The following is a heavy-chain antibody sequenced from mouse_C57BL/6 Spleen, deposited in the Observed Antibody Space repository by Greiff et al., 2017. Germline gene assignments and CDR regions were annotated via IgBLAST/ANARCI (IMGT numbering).Heavy chain of an antibody. D-gene: IGHD3-3*01. CDR1: GFTFSDYG. V-gene: IGHV5-17*01. J-gene: IGHJ4*01. Sequence: EVKLVESGGGLVKPGGSLKLSCAASGFTFSDYGMHWVRQAPEKGLEWVAYISSGSSTIYYADTVKGRFTISRDNAKNTLFLQMTSLRSEDTAMYYCARPEGTGAMDYWGQGTSVTVSS. CDR3: ARPEGTGAMDY. CDR2: ISSGSSTI.